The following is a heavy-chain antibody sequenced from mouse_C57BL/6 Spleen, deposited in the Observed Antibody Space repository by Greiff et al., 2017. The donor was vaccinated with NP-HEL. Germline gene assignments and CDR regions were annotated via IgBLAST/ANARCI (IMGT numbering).Heavy chain of an antibody. CDR1: GYTFTSYW. CDR3: ARSSYNSKEWDAMDY. V-gene: IGHV1-62-3*01. J-gene: IGHJ4*01. CDR2: IDPNSGGP. Sequence: QVQLQQPGAELVKPGASVKLSCKASGYTFTSYWMHWVKQRPGRGLEWIGRIDPNSGGPKYNEKFKSKATLTGDKPYSTAYMQLSSLRAEDSAVYFCARSSYNSKEWDAMDYWGQGTSVTVSS. D-gene: IGHD2-5*01.